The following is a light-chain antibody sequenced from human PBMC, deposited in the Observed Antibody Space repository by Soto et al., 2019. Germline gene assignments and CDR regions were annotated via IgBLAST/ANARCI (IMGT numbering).Light chain of an antibody. Sequence: QSALTQPASVSGYPGQSVTISCTGTSSDVGGYNYISWYQQHPGKAPKFIIYDVRNRPSGVSNRFSGSSSGNTASLTISGLRAEDEDDYYCSSYTSSSTVIFGGGTKVTVL. CDR1: SSDVGGYNY. CDR2: DVR. J-gene: IGLJ2*01. V-gene: IGLV2-14*01. CDR3: SSYTSSSTVI.